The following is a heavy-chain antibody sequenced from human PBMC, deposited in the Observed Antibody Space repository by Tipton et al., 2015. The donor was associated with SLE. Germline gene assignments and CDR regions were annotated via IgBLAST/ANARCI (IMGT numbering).Heavy chain of an antibody. J-gene: IGHJ2*01. Sequence: TLSLTCTVSSGSLSNYYWSWIRQPPGKGLEWIGHIYYSGSTNYNPSLKSRVTISVDTSKNQFSLKLSSVTAADTALYYCAKEVYGGNLYYYFDLWGRGTLVTVSS. CDR1: SGSLSNYY. CDR3: AKEVYGGNLYYYFDL. V-gene: IGHV4-59*12. CDR2: IYYSGST. D-gene: IGHD4-23*01.